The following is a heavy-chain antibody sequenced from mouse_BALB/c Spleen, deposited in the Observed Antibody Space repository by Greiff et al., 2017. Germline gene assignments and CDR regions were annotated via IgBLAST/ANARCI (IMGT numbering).Heavy chain of an antibody. CDR3: ARDGRYDFDY. J-gene: IGHJ2*01. CDR2: IYPGDGST. CDR1: GYTFTSYY. Sequence: VQLQQSGPELVKPGASVKMSCKASGYTFTSYYIHWVKQRPGQGLEWIGWIYPGDGSTKYNEKFKGKTTLTADKSSSTAYMLLSSLTSEDSAIYFCARDGRYDFDYWGQGTTLTVSS. D-gene: IGHD2-14*01. V-gene: IGHV1S56*01.